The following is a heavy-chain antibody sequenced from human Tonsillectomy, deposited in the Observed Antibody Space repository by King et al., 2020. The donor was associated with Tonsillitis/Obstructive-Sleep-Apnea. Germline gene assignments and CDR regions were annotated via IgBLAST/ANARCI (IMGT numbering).Heavy chain of an antibody. J-gene: IGHJ4*02. CDR3: TTEEIRRFWCGYYTSFDY. D-gene: IGHD3-3*01. V-gene: IGHV3-15*01. CDR2: IKSKTDGGTT. CDR1: GFTFNNAW. Sequence: VQLVESGGGLVKPGESLRLSCAASGFTFNNAWMSWVRQSPGKGLEWVGRIKSKTDGGTTDYAAPVKGRFTISRDDSKNTLYLQMNSLKTEDTAVYYCTTEEIRRFWCGYYTSFDYWGQGTLVTVSS.